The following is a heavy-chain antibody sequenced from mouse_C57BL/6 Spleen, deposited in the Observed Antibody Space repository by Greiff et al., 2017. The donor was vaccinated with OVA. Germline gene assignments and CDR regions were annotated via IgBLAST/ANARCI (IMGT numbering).Heavy chain of an antibody. D-gene: IGHD2-10*02. CDR2: INPGSGGT. J-gene: IGHJ1*03. Sequence: QVQLQQSGAELVRPGTSVKVSCKASGYAFTNYLIEWVKQRPGQGLEWIGVINPGSGGTNYNEKFKGKATLTADKSSSTAYMQLSSLTSEDSAVYFCASRGYGNYDWYFDVWGTGTTVTVSS. CDR1: GYAFTNYL. V-gene: IGHV1-54*01. CDR3: ASRGYGNYDWYFDV.